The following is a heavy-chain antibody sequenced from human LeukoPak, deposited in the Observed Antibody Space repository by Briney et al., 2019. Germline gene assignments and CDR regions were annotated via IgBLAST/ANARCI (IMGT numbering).Heavy chain of an antibody. CDR2: IYSGDTT. V-gene: IGHV3-66*01. J-gene: IGHJ4*02. CDR3: ATILRSSSGYYFDY. CDR1: GFNVSTNY. Sequence: PGGSLRLSCAASGFNVSTNYMSWVRQAPGQGLEWVSVIYSGDTTSYADSVRGKLTISRDNYKNTLYLQMNSRRAEDTAVYYCATILRSSSGYYFDYWGQGTLVTVSS. D-gene: IGHD3-10*01.